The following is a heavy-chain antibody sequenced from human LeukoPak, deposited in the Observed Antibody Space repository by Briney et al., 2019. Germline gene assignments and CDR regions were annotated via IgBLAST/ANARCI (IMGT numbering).Heavy chain of an antibody. D-gene: IGHD5-12*01. CDR3: ARVPGYSGYDGFDLTYMDV. CDR1: GGSIGSSSYY. J-gene: IGHJ6*03. V-gene: IGHV4-39*07. Sequence: SETLSLTCTVSGGSIGSSSYYWGWIRQPPGKGLEWIGSIYYSGSTYYNPSLKSRVTISVDTSKNQFSLKLSSVTAADTAVYCCARVPGYSGYDGFDLTYMDVWGKGTTVTVSS. CDR2: IYYSGST.